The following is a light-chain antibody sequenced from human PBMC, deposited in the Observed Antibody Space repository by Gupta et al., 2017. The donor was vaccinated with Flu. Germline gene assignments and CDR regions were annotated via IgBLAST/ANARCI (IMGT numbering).Light chain of an antibody. V-gene: IGKV1-39*01. J-gene: IGKJ4*01. CDR2: AAS. CDR1: QSISSY. Sequence: PSSLSASVGDRVTITCRASQSISSYLNWYQQKPGKAPKLLIYAASSVQSGVPSRFSGSGSGTDFTLTISSLQPEDFATYYCQQSDSTPPTFGGGTKVEIK. CDR3: QQSDSTPPT.